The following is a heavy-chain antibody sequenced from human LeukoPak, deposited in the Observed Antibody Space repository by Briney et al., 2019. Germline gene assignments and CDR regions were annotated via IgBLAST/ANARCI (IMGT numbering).Heavy chain of an antibody. CDR3: ARGGTTVAGTFWFDP. J-gene: IGHJ5*02. V-gene: IGHV4-4*02. CDR2: VYHTGSS. D-gene: IGHD6-19*01. Sequence: SETLSLTCPVSGGSISSSNWWSWVRQPPGKGLEWIGEVYHTGSSNYNPSLKSRVSISVDKSKSQFSLKLSSVTAADTAVYYCARGGTTVAGTFWFDPWGQGTLVTVSS. CDR1: GGSISSSNW.